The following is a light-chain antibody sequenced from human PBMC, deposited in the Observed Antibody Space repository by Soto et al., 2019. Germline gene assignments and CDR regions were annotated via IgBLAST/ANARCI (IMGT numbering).Light chain of an antibody. Sequence: DIQMTQSPSTLSASVGDRVTITCRATQTISISLAWYQQKPGKAPKLLIYKASTLESGVPSRFSGSGSATEFTLTSSSLQPDDFATYYCQQYHRYSYTFGQGTKLEI. J-gene: IGKJ2*01. CDR2: KAS. CDR1: QTISIS. CDR3: QQYHRYSYT. V-gene: IGKV1-5*03.